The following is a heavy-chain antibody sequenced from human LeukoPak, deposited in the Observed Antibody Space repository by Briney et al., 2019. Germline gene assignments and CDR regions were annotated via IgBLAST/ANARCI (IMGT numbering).Heavy chain of an antibody. CDR3: AREPYGGNSELGY. Sequence: SETLSLTCAVYGGSFCGYYWSWIRQPPGKGLEWIGEINHSGSTNYNPSLKSRVTISVDTSKNQFSLKLSSVTAADTAVYYCAREPYGGNSELGYWGQGTLVTVSS. V-gene: IGHV4-34*01. CDR2: INHSGST. CDR1: GGSFCGYY. J-gene: IGHJ4*02. D-gene: IGHD4-23*01.